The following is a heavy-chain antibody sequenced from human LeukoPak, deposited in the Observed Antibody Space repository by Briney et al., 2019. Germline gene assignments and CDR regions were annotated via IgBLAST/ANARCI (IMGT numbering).Heavy chain of an antibody. CDR3: ARVHAMAYYYGMDV. V-gene: IGHV3-48*03. CDR2: ISSSGSTI. J-gene: IGHJ6*02. CDR1: GFTFSSYE. D-gene: IGHD5-24*01. Sequence: GGSLRLSCAASGFTFSSYEMNWVRQAPGKGPEWVSYISSSGSTIYYADSVKGRFTISRDNAKNSLYLQMNSLRAEDTAVYYCARVHAMAYYYGMDVWGQGTTVTVSS.